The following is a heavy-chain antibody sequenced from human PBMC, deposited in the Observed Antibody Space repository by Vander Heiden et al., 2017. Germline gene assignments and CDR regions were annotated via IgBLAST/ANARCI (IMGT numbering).Heavy chain of an antibody. J-gene: IGHJ4*02. CDR2: IYSGGTT. CDR1: GFTVSRNY. CDR3: ARFPSGWRYFDY. V-gene: IGHV3-53*01. D-gene: IGHD6-19*01. Sequence: EVQLVESGGGLIQPGGSLRLSCAPSGFTVSRNYMNWVRQAPGKGLEWVSVIYSGGTTDYADSVKGRFTISRDDSKNMLFLQMNSLRAEDTAVYYCARFPSGWRYFDYWGQGTLVTVSS.